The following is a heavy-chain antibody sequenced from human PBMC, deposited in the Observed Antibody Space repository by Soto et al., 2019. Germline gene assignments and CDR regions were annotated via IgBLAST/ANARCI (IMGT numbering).Heavy chain of an antibody. J-gene: IGHJ4*02. CDR1: GFTFSSYG. CDR2: IWYDGSNK. Sequence: GALRLSCAASGFTFSSYGMHWVRQAPGKGLEWVAVIWYDGSNKYYADSVKGRFTISRDNSKNTLYLQMNSLRAEDTAVYYCARDNGELVPFDYWGQGTLVTVSS. CDR3: ARDNGELVPFDY. D-gene: IGHD1-26*01. V-gene: IGHV3-33*01.